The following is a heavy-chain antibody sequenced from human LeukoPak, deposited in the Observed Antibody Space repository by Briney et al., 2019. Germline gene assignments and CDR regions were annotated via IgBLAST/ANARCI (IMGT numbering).Heavy chain of an antibody. Sequence: SETLSLTCTVSGASISTSYLSWIRQPAGRGLEWIRRIYNSGITNYNPSLKSRVTMSVDTSKSQFSLKLSSVTAADTAVYYCAKEGAAPGPDFDYWGQGILVTVSS. CDR2: IYNSGIT. CDR1: GASISTSY. D-gene: IGHD6-13*01. V-gene: IGHV4-4*07. CDR3: AKEGAAPGPDFDY. J-gene: IGHJ4*02.